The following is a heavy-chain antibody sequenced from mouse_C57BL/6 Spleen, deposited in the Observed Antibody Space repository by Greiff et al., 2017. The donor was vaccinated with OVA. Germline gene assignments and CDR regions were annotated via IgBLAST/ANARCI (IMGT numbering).Heavy chain of an antibody. D-gene: IGHD2-2*01. CDR1: GYTFTSYW. J-gene: IGHJ2*01. Sequence: QVQLQQPGAELVKPGASVKMSCKASGYTFTSYWINWVKGRPAHFLEWIGDIYPGSGSTNYNEKFKSKATLTVDTSSSTAYMQLSSLTSEDSAVYYCASRGYPTHFDYWGQGTTLTVSS. CDR2: IYPGSGST. CDR3: ASRGYPTHFDY. V-gene: IGHV1-55*01.